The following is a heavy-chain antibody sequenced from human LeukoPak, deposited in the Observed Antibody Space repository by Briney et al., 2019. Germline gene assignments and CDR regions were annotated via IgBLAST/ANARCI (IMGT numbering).Heavy chain of an antibody. J-gene: IGHJ2*01. CDR1: GFTFSSYG. D-gene: IGHD1-26*01. V-gene: IGHV3-33*06. Sequence: PGGSLRLSCAASGFTFSSYGMHWVRQAPGKGLEWVAVIWYDGSNKYYADSVKGRFTISRDSSKNTVFLYMNTLRAEDTAIYYCAKDRTVGASYWYFDLWGRGTLVTVSS. CDR2: IWYDGSNK. CDR3: AKDRTVGASYWYFDL.